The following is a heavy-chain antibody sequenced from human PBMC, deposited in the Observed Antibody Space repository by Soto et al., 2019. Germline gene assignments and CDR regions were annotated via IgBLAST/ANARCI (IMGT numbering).Heavy chain of an antibody. CDR2: MFYGVSA. J-gene: IGHJ4*02. D-gene: IGHD3-9*01. CDR1: GSSINSSGYY. Sequence: SETLSLTCTVSGSSINSSGYYWGWIRQPPGKGLEWIGSMFYGVSAYYNPSLKSRVTVSIDTSKNQLSLNLRSVTAADTAVYCCARTPAVPNALRSRYFFDFWGQGTLVTVSS. CDR3: ARTPAVPNALRSRYFFDF. V-gene: IGHV4-39*01.